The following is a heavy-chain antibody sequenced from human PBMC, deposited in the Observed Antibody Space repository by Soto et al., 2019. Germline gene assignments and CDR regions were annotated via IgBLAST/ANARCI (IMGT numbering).Heavy chain of an antibody. CDR2: MHDSGTT. CDR3: ARGGLYDLWSGLFD. V-gene: IGHV4-30-4*01. D-gene: IGHD3-3*01. J-gene: IGHJ4*02. CDR1: GASVTSGDYY. Sequence: QAQLQESGPGLVRPSQTLSLSCSVSGASVTSGDYYWNWIRQTPGTALEWLGYMHDSGTTSYNPSLKSRVTISRDTSKNQVALKLTSVRAAETAVYFCARGGLYDLWSGLFDWGQGIPVTVSS.